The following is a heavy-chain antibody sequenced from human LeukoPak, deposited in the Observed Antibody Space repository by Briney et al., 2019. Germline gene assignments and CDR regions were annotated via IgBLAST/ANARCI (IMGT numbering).Heavy chain of an antibody. CDR1: GCSISNTIYY. V-gene: IGHV4-39*01. CDR2: AYYTGST. Sequence: SETLSLTCTVSGCSISNTIYYWVWIRQPPGRGLEWIGTAYYTGSTYYNPSLKSRVTISVGTSQNRFSLKLSSVTASDTAVYYCARHGYGDYVVAFDVWGQGTMVTVSS. CDR3: ARHGYGDYVVAFDV. D-gene: IGHD4-17*01. J-gene: IGHJ3*01.